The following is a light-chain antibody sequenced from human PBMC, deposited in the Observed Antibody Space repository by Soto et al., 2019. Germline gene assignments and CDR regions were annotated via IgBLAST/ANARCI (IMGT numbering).Light chain of an antibody. J-gene: IGLJ2*01. CDR1: SSDVGGYNY. CDR3: SSYARNRDVL. Sequence: QSALTQPASVSGSPGQSITISYTGTSSDVGGYNYVSWYQQHPGKAPKLMIYDVNNRPSGVSVRFSGSKSGNTASLTISGLQAEDEADYYCSSYARNRDVLFGGGTKVTVL. V-gene: IGLV2-14*03. CDR2: DVN.